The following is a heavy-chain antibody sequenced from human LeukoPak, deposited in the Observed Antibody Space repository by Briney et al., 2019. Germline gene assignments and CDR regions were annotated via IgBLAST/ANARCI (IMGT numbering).Heavy chain of an antibody. V-gene: IGHV3-64D*09. CDR2: ISNSGGST. J-gene: IGHJ4*02. CDR1: GFTFSSYG. CDR3: VREAYSYDFDY. Sequence: GGSLRLSCSASGFTFSSYGMHWVRQAPGRGLQYVSTISNSGGSTYYADSVKGRFTISRDNSKHTLYLQMSSLRAEDTAVYYCVREAYSYDFDYWGQGTLVTVSS. D-gene: IGHD5-18*01.